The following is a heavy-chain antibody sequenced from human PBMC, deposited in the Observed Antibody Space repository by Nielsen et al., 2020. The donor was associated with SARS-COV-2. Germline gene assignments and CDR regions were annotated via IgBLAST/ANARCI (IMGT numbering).Heavy chain of an antibody. Sequence: VRQAPGKGLEWVSVIYSGGSTYYADSVKGRFTISRDNPKNTLYLQMNSLRAEDTAVYYCARDLGGSSGWGDYYYYGMDVWGQGTTVTVSS. CDR2: IYSGGST. D-gene: IGHD6-19*01. J-gene: IGHJ6*02. CDR3: ARDLGGSSGWGDYYYYGMDV. V-gene: IGHV3-53*01.